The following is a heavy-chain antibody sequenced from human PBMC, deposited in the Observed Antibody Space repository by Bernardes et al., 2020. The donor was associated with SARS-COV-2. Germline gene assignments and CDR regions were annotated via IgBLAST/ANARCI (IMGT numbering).Heavy chain of an antibody. J-gene: IGHJ5*02. CDR1: GFIFSRHR. D-gene: IGHD1-26*01. V-gene: IGHV3-7*03. CDR2: INEDGTER. CDR3: ARGGHYFDP. Sequence: GGSLRLLCVASGFIFSRHRLSWVRQAPGKGLEWVANINEDGTERGHLDSVKGRFTISRDDAKNSVYLQMNSLRVEDTAVYFCARGGHYFDPWGLGTLVTVSS.